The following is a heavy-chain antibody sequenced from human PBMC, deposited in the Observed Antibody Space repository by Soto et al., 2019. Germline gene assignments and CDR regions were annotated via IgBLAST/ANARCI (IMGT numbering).Heavy chain of an antibody. Sequence: PGGSLRLSCAASGFTFRSYAMSWARQAPGKGLEWVSGTSDRGDNTYYADSVKGRFTISRDNSKNTLYLQMNSLRAEDTAVYYCAKDPGRMITFGGVIAGFDYWGQGTLVTVSS. V-gene: IGHV3-23*01. CDR2: TSDRGDNT. D-gene: IGHD3-16*02. CDR1: GFTFRSYA. J-gene: IGHJ4*02. CDR3: AKDPGRMITFGGVIAGFDY.